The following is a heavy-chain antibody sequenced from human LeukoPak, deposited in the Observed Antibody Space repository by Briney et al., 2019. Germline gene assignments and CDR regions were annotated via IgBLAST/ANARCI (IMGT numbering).Heavy chain of an antibody. CDR1: GYTFTNCH. CDR2: VSTNDGNT. Sequence: ASVRVSCKASGYTFTNCHIAWVRQAPGQGLEWMGWVSTNDGNTVYAQRLQGRVTMTTDTSTGVAYMELRSLTSDDTAVYYCTRAPPGMTMMTDYWGQGTLVTVSS. D-gene: IGHD3-22*01. V-gene: IGHV1-18*01. J-gene: IGHJ4*02. CDR3: TRAPPGMTMMTDY.